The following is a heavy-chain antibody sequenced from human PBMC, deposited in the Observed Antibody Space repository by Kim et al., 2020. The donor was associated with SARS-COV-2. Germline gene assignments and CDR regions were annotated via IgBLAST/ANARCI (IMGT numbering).Heavy chain of an antibody. D-gene: IGHD6-19*01. V-gene: IGHV4-39*01. CDR3: ARSRVAAHYFDY. J-gene: IGHJ4*02. Sequence: YCNTSLKSRVTISVDTSKHQFSLKLSSVTAADTAVYYCARSRVAAHYFDYWGQGTLVTVSS.